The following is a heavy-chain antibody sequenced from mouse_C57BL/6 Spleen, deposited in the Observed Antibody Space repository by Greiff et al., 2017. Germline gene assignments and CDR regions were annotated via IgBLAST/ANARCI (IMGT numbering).Heavy chain of an antibody. J-gene: IGHJ3*01. Sequence: VQLQQPGAELVKPGASVKLSCKASGYTFTSYWMQWVKQRPGQGLEWIGEIDPSDSYTNYNQKFKGKATLTVDTSSSTAYMQLSSLTSEDSAVYYCARVVTTSAYWGQGTLVTVSA. D-gene: IGHD2-2*01. CDR3: ARVVTTSAY. V-gene: IGHV1-50*01. CDR1: GYTFTSYW. CDR2: IDPSDSYT.